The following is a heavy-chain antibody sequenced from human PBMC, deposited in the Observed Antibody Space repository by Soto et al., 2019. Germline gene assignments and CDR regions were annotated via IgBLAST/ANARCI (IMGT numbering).Heavy chain of an antibody. J-gene: IGHJ6*02. V-gene: IGHV2-26*01. D-gene: IGHD5-12*01. CDR3: AQISDYYYYGMDV. Sequence: QVTLKESGPVLLKPTETLTLTCTVSDFSLTNDRLGVSWIRQPPGKALQWLADIYSSGRKSYSTSLKSRLTIPXDXXKSQVVLTMTHMDPVDTGTYYCAQISDYYYYGMDVWGQGTTVTVSS. CDR2: IYSSGRK. CDR1: DFSLTNDRLG.